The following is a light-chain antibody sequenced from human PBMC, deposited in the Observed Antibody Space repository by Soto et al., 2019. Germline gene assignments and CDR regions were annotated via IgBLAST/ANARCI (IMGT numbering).Light chain of an antibody. CDR3: QQCYTSPFT. V-gene: IGKV1-39*01. Sequence: DIQMTQSPSSLSASVGDRVTITCRASQPISTYLNWYQQRPGKAPKFLISATSTLLSGVPARFSGSGSGTGFTLTISTLSPEDVGTYFCQQCYTSPFTFGRGTRLEI. CDR2: ATS. J-gene: IGKJ2*01. CDR1: QPISTY.